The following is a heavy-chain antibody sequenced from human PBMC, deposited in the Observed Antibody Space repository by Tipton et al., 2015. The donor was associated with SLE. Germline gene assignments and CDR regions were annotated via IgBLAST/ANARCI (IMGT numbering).Heavy chain of an antibody. V-gene: IGHV3-33*01. CDR1: GFTFSSYG. CDR2: IWYDGSNK. D-gene: IGHD4-23*01. Sequence: SLRLSCAASGFTFSSYGMHWVRQAPGKGLEWVAVIWYDGSNKYYADSVKGRFTISRDNSKNTLYLQMNSLRAEDTAVYYCTRDLVDGGNCDYWGQGTLVTGSS. CDR3: TRDLVDGGNCDY. J-gene: IGHJ4*02.